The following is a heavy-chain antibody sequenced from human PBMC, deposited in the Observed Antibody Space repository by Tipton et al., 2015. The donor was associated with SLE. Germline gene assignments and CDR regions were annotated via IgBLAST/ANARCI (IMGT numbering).Heavy chain of an antibody. CDR1: GGSISSYY. Sequence: TLSLTCTVSGGSISSYYWSWIRQPPGKGLEWIGYIYYSGSTNYNPSLKSRVTISVDTSKNQFSLKLSSVTAADTAVYYCAREIPPSGAIFGVVTPWGQGTLVTVSS. V-gene: IGHV4-59*12. CDR2: IYYSGST. CDR3: AREIPPSGAIFGVVTP. D-gene: IGHD3-3*01. J-gene: IGHJ5*02.